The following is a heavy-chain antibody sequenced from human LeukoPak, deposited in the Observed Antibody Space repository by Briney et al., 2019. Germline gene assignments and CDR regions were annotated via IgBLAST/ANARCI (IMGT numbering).Heavy chain of an antibody. CDR1: GFTISDYW. J-gene: IGHJ4*02. CDR2: INSDGSRT. CDR3: ARVITGSTFGQFYY. D-gene: IGHD5-18*01. Sequence: GGSLSLCCTASGFTISDYWMHWVRHAPGKGLVWVSRINSDGSRTNYADCVKGRFTISRDNAKNTVFLQMNSLRAEDAAVYYCARVITGSTFGQFYYCGQGSLATVSS. V-gene: IGHV3-74*01.